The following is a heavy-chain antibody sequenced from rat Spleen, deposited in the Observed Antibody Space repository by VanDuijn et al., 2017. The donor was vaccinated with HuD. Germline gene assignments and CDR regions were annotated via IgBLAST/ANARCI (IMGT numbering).Heavy chain of an antibody. CDR3: ARDITIAAMGYVMDA. D-gene: IGHD1-2*01. CDR1: GFSLTSYH. J-gene: IGHJ4*01. V-gene: IGHV2-32*01. Sequence: QVQLKESGPGLVQPSQTLSLTCTVSGFSLTSYHVHWVRQPPGKGLEWMGVMWSDGDTSYNSALKSRLSISKDTSKSQVFLKMRSLQTEDTANYYCARDITIAAMGYVMDAWGQGASVTVSS. CDR2: MWSDGDT.